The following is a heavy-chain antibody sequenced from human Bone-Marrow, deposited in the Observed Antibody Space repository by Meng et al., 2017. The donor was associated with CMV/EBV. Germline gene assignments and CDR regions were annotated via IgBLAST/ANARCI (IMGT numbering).Heavy chain of an antibody. V-gene: IGHV4-39*01. Sequence: SEPLSLTCTVSGGSISSSSYYWGWIRQPPGKGLEWIGSIYYSGSTYYNPSLKSRVTISVDTSKNQFSLKLSSVTAADTAVYYCAKGSSSPYYFDYWGQGTLVTVSS. CDR2: IYYSGST. J-gene: IGHJ4*02. CDR3: AKGSSSPYYFDY. D-gene: IGHD6-6*01. CDR1: GGSISSSSYY.